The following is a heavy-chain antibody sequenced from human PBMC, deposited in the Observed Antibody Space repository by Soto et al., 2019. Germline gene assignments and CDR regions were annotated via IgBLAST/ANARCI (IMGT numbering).Heavy chain of an antibody. D-gene: IGHD3-10*01. CDR3: ARAVAMVRGSYYFDY. Sequence: SVKVSCKASGGTFSSYAISWVRQAPGQGLEWMGGIIPIFGTANYAQKFQGRVTITADESTSTAYMELSSLRSEDTAVYYCARAVAMVRGSYYFDYWGQGTLVTVSS. V-gene: IGHV1-69*13. J-gene: IGHJ4*02. CDR1: GGTFSSYA. CDR2: IIPIFGTA.